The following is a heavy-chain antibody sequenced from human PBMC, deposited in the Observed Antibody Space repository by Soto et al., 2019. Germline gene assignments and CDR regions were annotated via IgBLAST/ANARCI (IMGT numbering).Heavy chain of an antibody. Sequence: QVQLVESGGGVVQPGRSLRLSCVASGFDFSIYGMHWVRQAPGKGPEWVAVISYGGSNIYYGDSVKGRFTISRDNSKNTLYLQLNRLTPEPTAVYYCAKVVPGIIAVACPCDSWVQGTLVTVSS. V-gene: IGHV3-30*18. J-gene: IGHJ4*02. CDR2: ISYGGSNI. CDR3: AKVVPGIIAVACPCDS. CDR1: GFDFSIYG. D-gene: IGHD6-19*01.